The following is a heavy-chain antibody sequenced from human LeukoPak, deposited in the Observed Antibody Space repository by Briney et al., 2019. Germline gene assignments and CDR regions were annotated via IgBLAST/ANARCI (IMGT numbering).Heavy chain of an antibody. CDR3: ARDLTMIVVDQYLVFDY. CDR2: ISSSSSYI. V-gene: IGHV3-21*01. D-gene: IGHD3-22*01. Sequence: GGSLRLSCAASGFTFSSYSMNWVRQAPGKGLEWVSSISSSSSYIYYADSVKGRFTISRDNAKNSLYLQMNSLRAEDTAVYYSARDLTMIVVDQYLVFDYWGQGTLVTVSS. J-gene: IGHJ4*02. CDR1: GFTFSSYS.